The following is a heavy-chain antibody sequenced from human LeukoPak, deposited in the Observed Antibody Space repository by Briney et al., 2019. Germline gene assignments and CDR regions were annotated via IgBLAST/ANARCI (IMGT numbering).Heavy chain of an antibody. CDR1: GFTFSSYS. J-gene: IGHJ4*02. CDR3: ARTTYLLRGVISFDY. CDR2: ISSSGSTI. D-gene: IGHD3-10*01. V-gene: IGHV3-48*04. Sequence: AGGSLRLSCAASGFTFSSYSMNWVRQAPGKGLEWVSYISSSGSTIYYADSVKGRFTTSRDNAKNSLYLQMNSLRAEDTAVYYCARTTYLLRGVISFDYWGQGTLVTVSS.